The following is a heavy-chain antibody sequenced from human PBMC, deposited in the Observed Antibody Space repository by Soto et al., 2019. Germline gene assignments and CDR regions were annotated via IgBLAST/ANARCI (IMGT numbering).Heavy chain of an antibody. D-gene: IGHD3-22*01. CDR2: INPNSGGT. J-gene: IGHJ4*02. CDR3: ARGSMVGGTMIVVVITPDY. CDR1: GYTFTGYY. V-gene: IGHV1-2*02. Sequence: QVPLVQSGAAVKKPGASVKVSCKASGYTFTGYYMHWVRQAPGQGLEWMGWINPNSGGTNYAQKFQGRVTMTRDTSISTAYRELSRLRSDDTAVYYCARGSMVGGTMIVVVITPDYWGQGTLVTVSS.